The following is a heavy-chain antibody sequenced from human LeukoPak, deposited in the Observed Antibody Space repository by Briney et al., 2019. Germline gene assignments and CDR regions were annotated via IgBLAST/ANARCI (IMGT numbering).Heavy chain of an antibody. J-gene: IGHJ4*02. Sequence: GGSLRLSCAASGFSFTNAWMNWVRQAPGKGPEWVANIKQDGSEIYYVDSVKGRFTLSRDNSKYSLYLQMNSLRAEDTAVYYCARDKTVGATYLDYWGQGTLVTVSS. D-gene: IGHD1-26*01. V-gene: IGHV3-7*01. CDR1: GFSFTNAW. CDR2: IKQDGSEI. CDR3: ARDKTVGATYLDY.